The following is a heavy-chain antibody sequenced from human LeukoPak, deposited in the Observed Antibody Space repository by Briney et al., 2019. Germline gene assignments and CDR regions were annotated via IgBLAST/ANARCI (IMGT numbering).Heavy chain of an antibody. D-gene: IGHD3-3*01. V-gene: IGHV3-11*04. CDR1: GFTFSDYY. CDR3: AREPEEEWLLLDY. CDR2: ISSSGSTI. Sequence: GGSLRLSCAASGFTFSDYYMSWIRQARGKWLEWVSYISSSGSTIYYADSVKGRFTISRDNARNSLYLQMNSLRAEDTAVYYCAREPEEEWLLLDYWGQGTLVTVSS. J-gene: IGHJ4*02.